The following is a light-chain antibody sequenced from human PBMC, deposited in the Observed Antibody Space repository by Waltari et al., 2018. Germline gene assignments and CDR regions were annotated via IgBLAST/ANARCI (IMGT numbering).Light chain of an antibody. CDR2: DVS. V-gene: IGKV1-33*01. J-gene: IGKJ4*01. Sequence: DVQMIQSPSYLSAYVGDSVTITCQASQHIKTYLNLYQQKSGKTPKVVIYDVSHLATGVPSRFSGTGYGTQFTLTISSLQPEDIATYYCQQYEDESTFGGGTKVEVK. CDR3: QQYEDEST. CDR1: QHIKTY.